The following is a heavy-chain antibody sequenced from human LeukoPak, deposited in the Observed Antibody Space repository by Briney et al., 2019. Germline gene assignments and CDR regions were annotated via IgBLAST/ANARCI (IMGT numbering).Heavy chain of an antibody. CDR3: AREVVSWPDNNWFDP. Sequence: GGSLRLSCAASGFTFSSYWMSWVRQAPGKGLEWVANIKQDGSEKYYVDSVKGRFTISRDNAKNSLYLQMNSLRAEDTAVYYCAREVVSWPDNNWFDPWGQGTLVTVSS. CDR2: IKQDGSEK. V-gene: IGHV3-7*01. CDR1: GFTFSSYW. D-gene: IGHD6-13*01. J-gene: IGHJ5*02.